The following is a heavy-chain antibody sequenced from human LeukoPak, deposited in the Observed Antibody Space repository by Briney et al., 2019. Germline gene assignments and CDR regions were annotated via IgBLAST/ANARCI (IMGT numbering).Heavy chain of an antibody. CDR2: ISGGGATT. CDR3: AKGDGSGSYATPVY. V-gene: IGHV3-23*01. J-gene: IGHJ4*02. D-gene: IGHD3-10*01. Sequence: GGSLRLSCAASGFTFINYAMTWVRQAPGKGLEWVSGISGGGATTYYADSVKGRFTISRDNSKNTLFLQMNSLRAEDTAVYYCAKGDGSGSYATPVYWGQGTLVTVSS. CDR1: GFTFINYA.